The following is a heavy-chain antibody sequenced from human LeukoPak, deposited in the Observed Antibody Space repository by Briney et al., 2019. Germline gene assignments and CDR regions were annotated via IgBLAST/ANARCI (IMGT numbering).Heavy chain of an antibody. D-gene: IGHD3-22*01. V-gene: IGHV4-31*03. CDR2: IYYRDST. CDR1: GGSISSGGYY. CDR3: ARDNYYDTSAYALHI. Sequence: QTLSLTCTVSGGSISSGGYYWSWIRQHPGKGLEWIGHIYYRDSTYYNPSLKSRVTISADTSKNQFSLELSSVTAADTAVYYCARDNYYDTSAYALHIWGQGTMVTVPS. J-gene: IGHJ3*02.